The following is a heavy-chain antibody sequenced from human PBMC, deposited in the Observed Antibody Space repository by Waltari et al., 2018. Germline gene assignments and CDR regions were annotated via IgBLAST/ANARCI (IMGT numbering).Heavy chain of an antibody. D-gene: IGHD3-9*01. J-gene: IGHJ4*02. CDR2: VSGYNVTT. CDR3: ARGDDILTGDYKGLDY. V-gene: IGHV1-18*01. CDR1: GYIFTSYG. Sequence: QVQLVQSGAEVKQPGASVKVSCKASGYIFTSYGISWVRQAPGQGLEWMGWVSGYNVTTNHAQNLQGIVTMTTDTSTTTAYMELRSLRSDDTAVYYCARGDDILTGDYKGLDYWGQGTLVTVSS.